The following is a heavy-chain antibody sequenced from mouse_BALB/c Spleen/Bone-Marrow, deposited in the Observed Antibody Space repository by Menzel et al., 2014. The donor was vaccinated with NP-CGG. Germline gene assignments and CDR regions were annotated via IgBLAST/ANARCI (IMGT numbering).Heavy chain of an antibody. J-gene: IGHJ3*01. Sequence: DVKLQESGAELVKPGASVKLSCTASGFNIKDTYMHWVKQRPEQGLEWIGRIDPANGNTKYDPKFQGKATITADTSSNTAYLQLSRLTSEDAAVYYCARSTGGADGFAYWGQGTLVTVSS. CDR1: GFNIKDTY. CDR3: ARSTGGADGFAY. CDR2: IDPANGNT. V-gene: IGHV14-3*02.